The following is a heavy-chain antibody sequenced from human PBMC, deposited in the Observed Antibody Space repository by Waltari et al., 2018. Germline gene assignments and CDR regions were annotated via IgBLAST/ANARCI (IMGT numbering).Heavy chain of an antibody. CDR3: AKRGLGYVFDI. V-gene: IGHV1-69*12. D-gene: IGHD3-9*01. CDR1: GGTFGSYA. Sequence: QVRLVQSGAEVKQPGSSVKVSCKASGGTFGSYAITWVRQAPGQGLEWMGGVIPIFGTPNYAPKFQGRVTVSADASTTTAYMELRSLRSDDTAVYYCAKRGLGYVFDIWGQGTLVTVSS. CDR2: VIPIFGTP. J-gene: IGHJ3*02.